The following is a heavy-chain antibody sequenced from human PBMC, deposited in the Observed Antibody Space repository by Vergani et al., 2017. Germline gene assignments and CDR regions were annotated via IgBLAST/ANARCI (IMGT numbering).Heavy chain of an antibody. CDR1: GGSISSSSYY. D-gene: IGHD6-6*01. CDR2: IYYSGST. J-gene: IGHJ4*02. V-gene: IGHV4-39*01. CDR3: ARHNLAGSSSTKYYFDY. Sequence: QLQLQESGPGLVKPSETLSLTCTVSGGSISSSSYYWGWIRQPPGKGLEWIGSIYYSGSTYYNPSLKSRVTISVDTSKNQFSLKLSSVTAADTAVYYCARHNLAGSSSTKYYFDYWGQGTLVTVSS.